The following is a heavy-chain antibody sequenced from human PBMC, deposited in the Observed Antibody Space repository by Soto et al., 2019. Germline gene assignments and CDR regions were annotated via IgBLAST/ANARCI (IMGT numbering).Heavy chain of an antibody. CDR2: IIPIFGTA. CDR3: ASLIAAAGPPHSPRYYYGMDV. J-gene: IGHJ6*02. V-gene: IGHV1-69*12. CDR1: GGTFSSYA. Sequence: QVQLVQSGAEVKKPGSSVKVSCKASGGTFSSYAISWVPQAPGQGLEWMGGIIPIFGTADYAQKFQGRVTITADESTSTAYMELSSLRSEDTAVYYCASLIAAAGPPHSPRYYYGMDVWGQGTTVTVSS. D-gene: IGHD6-13*01.